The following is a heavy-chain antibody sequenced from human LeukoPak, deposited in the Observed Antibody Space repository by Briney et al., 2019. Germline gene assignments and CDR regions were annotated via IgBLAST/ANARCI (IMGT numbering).Heavy chain of an antibody. CDR1: GFTFSSYW. CDR2: IKQDGTEK. J-gene: IGHJ4*02. Sequence: PGGSLRLSCAASGFTFSSYWMSWVRQAPGKGLEWVAIIKQDGTEKYYVVSVKGRFTISRDNAKNSLYLQMNSLRAEDTAVYYCARGVGATHFDYWGQGTLVTASS. D-gene: IGHD1-26*01. V-gene: IGHV3-7*04. CDR3: ARGVGATHFDY.